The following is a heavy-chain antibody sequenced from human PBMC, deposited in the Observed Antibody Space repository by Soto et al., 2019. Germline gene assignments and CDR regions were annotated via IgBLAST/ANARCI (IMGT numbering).Heavy chain of an antibody. CDR1: GFTFSSYA. J-gene: IGHJ3*02. CDR3: AKDHRYCSGGSCYVIEAFDI. D-gene: IGHD2-15*01. CDR2: ISGSGGST. Sequence: GGSLRLSCAASGFTFSSYAMSWVRQAPGKGLEWVSAISGSGGSTYYADSVKGRFTISRDNSKNTLYLQMNSLRAEDTAVYYCAKDHRYCSGGSCYVIEAFDIWGQGTMVTVSS. V-gene: IGHV3-23*01.